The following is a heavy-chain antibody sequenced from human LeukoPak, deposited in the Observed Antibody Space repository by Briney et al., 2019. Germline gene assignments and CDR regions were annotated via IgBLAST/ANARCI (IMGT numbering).Heavy chain of an antibody. V-gene: IGHV1-24*01. CDR1: GYTLTELS. J-gene: IGHJ5*02. CDR2: FDPEDGET. Sequence: ASVKVSCKVSGYTLTELSMHWVRQAPGKGLEWMGGFDPEDGETIYAQKFQGRVTMTRDTSTSTVYMELSSLRSEDTAVYYCARVVNIAAAGTDWFDPWGQGTLVTVSS. CDR3: ARVVNIAAAGTDWFDP. D-gene: IGHD6-13*01.